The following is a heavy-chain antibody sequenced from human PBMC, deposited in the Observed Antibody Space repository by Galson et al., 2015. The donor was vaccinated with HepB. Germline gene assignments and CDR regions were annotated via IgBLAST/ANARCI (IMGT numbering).Heavy chain of an antibody. D-gene: IGHD3-10*01. V-gene: IGHV1-18*01. Sequence: SCKASGYTFTSYGISWVRQAPGQGLEWMGWISAYNGNTNYAQKLQGRVTMTTDTSTSTAYMELRGLRSDDTAVYYCAGDGYGSGSYYNFFDYWGQGTLVTVSS. CDR1: GYTFTSYG. CDR2: ISAYNGNT. CDR3: AGDGYGSGSYYNFFDY. J-gene: IGHJ4*02.